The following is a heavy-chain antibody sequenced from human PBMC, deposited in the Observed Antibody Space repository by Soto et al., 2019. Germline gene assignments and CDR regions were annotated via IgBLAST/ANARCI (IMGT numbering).Heavy chain of an antibody. V-gene: IGHV3-53*01. D-gene: IGHD1-1*01. J-gene: IGHJ3*01. CDR3: APWPEREHAYDV. CDR2: LYDGDGS. CDR1: GVTVRGKKY. Sequence: GGSLRLSCAASGVTVRGKKYVAWVRQAPGKGLEWVSALYDGDGSFYSDSVKGRFTTSSDSSKTTVYLQMNDLRPADTAVYYCAPWPEREHAYDVWGQGTTVTVSS.